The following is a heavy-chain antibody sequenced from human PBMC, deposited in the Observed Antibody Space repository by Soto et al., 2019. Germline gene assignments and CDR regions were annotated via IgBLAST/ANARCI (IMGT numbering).Heavy chain of an antibody. CDR3: AKMSDGWYGAFHI. CDR1: GFTFSIYA. V-gene: IGHV3-23*01. Sequence: LLESGGGLVQPGGSLRLSCAASGFTFSIYAMTWVRQAPGKGLKWVSTISGSGTSAYYADSVQGRFTFSRDNSKNTRYLKMNSLRAEDTAVYYCAKMSDGWYGAFHIWGQGTMVTVSS. D-gene: IGHD6-19*01. CDR2: ISGSGTSA. J-gene: IGHJ3*02.